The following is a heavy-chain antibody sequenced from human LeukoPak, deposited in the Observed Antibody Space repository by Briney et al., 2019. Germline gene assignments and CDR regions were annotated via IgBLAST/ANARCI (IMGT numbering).Heavy chain of an antibody. D-gene: IGHD6-13*01. CDR2: IYSSGGT. CDR1: GGSISSYY. J-gene: IGHJ4*02. V-gene: IGHV4-4*07. CDR3: ARGLSYSSSWAFDY. Sequence: SETLSLTCSVSGGSISSYYWKWIRQPAGKGLEWIGRIYSSGGTNYNPSLKSRVAMSVDTSKNQFSLKMTSVTAADTAIYYCARGLSYSSSWAFDYWGQGTLVTVSS.